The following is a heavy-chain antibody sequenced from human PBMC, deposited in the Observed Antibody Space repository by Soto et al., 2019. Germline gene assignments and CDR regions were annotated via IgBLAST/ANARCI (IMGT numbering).Heavy chain of an antibody. CDR2: ISSTTNYI. CDR1: GFIFTRYS. Sequence: GGSLRLSCAASGFIFTRYSMNWVRQAPGKGLEWVSSISSTTNYIYYGDSMKGRFTISRDNAKNSLYLEVNSLRAEDTAVYYCARESEDLTSNFDYXGQGTTGTVS. CDR3: ARESEDLTSNFDY. V-gene: IGHV3-21*06. J-gene: IGHJ4*02.